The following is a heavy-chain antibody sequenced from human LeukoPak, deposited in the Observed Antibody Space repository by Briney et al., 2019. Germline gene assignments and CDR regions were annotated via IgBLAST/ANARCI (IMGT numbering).Heavy chain of an antibody. CDR2: IYYSGST. V-gene: IGHV4-59*01. J-gene: IGHJ3*02. D-gene: IGHD3-22*01. CDR3: ARAGNYDSSGYSTFDI. CDR1: GGSISSYY. Sequence: SETLSLTCTVSGGSISSYYWSWIRQPPGKGLEWIGYIYYSGSTNYNPSLKSRVTISVDTSKNQFSLKLSSVTAADTAVYYCARAGNYDSSGYSTFDIWGQGTMVTVSS.